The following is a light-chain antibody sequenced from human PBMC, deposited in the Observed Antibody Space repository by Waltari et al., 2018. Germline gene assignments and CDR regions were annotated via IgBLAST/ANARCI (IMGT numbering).Light chain of an antibody. CDR3: MQGTHWPRT. CDR1: QNLVNSNVNTH. J-gene: IGKJ1*01. Sequence: DVVMTQSPLSLPVSLGQPASISCRSSQNLVNSNVNTHLNWFQQRPGQSPRRLIYGASKRDSGVPDRFSGSGSGTDFTLKISGVEAEDVGVYYCMQGTHWPRTFGQGTKVEIK. CDR2: GAS. V-gene: IGKV2-30*01.